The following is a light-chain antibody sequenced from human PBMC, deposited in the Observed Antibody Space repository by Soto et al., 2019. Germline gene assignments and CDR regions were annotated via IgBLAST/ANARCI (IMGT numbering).Light chain of an antibody. J-gene: IGKJ5*01. CDR2: SAS. CDR1: QSINTF. V-gene: IGKV1-39*01. CDR3: QQSHSPPIT. Sequence: DLQMTQSPSSLSASVGDKITINCRASQSINTFLNWYQQKPGKAPKLLIYSASSLQGGVPSRFSGSGAGTDFTLTISGLQPEDSATYYCQQSHSPPITFGQGTRLEIK.